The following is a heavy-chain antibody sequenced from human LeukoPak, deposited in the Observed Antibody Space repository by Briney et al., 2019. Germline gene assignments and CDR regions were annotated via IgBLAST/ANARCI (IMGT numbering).Heavy chain of an antibody. CDR2: IYYSGST. CDR3: ARGSKYYYDSSGYYWFDY. CDR1: GGSISSYY. V-gene: IGHV4-59*01. D-gene: IGHD3-22*01. Sequence: PSETLSLTCTVSGGSISSYYWSWIRQPPGKGLEWIGYIYYSGSTNYNPSLKSRVTISVDTSKNQSSLKLSSVTAADTAVYYCARGSKYYYDSSGYYWFDYWGQGTLVTVSS. J-gene: IGHJ4*02.